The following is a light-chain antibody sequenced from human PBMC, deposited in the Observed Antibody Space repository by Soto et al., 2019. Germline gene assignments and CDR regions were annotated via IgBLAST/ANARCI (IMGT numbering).Light chain of an antibody. V-gene: IGLV2-23*02. Sequence: QSALTQPASVSGSPGQSITISCTGTSSDVGSYNLVSWYQQHPGKAPKLMISEVNNRPSGVSNRFSGSKSGNTASLTISGLQAEDEADYYCCSYAGSNTLYVFGTGTKLTVL. CDR2: EVN. CDR3: CSYAGSNTLYV. J-gene: IGLJ1*01. CDR1: SSDVGSYNL.